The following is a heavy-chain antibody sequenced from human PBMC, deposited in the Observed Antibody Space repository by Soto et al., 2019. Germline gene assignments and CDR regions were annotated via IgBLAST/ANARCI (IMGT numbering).Heavy chain of an antibody. Sequence: ASVKVSCKASGYTFTRSGISWVRQAPGQEHEWMGWISTYNGDTNYSPSFQGHVTISADKSISTAYLQLSSLKASDTAMYYCARLSTAVAGRGDNWLGPWGQGTLVTVSS. V-gene: IGHV1-18*01. D-gene: IGHD6-19*01. CDR1: GYTFTRSG. CDR2: ISTYNGDT. J-gene: IGHJ5*02. CDR3: ARLSTAVAGRGDNWLGP.